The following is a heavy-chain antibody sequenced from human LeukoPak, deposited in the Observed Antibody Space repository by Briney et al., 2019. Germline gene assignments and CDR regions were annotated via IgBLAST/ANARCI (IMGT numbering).Heavy chain of an antibody. CDR3: AKDVFTMVRGVLEY. J-gene: IGHJ4*02. Sequence: PGGSLRLSCAASGFTFSDYYMSWIRQASGKGLEWVSYISSSGSTIYYADSVKGRFTISRDNAKNSLYLQMNSLRAEDTALYYCAKDVFTMVRGVLEYWGQGTLVTVSS. CDR1: GFTFSDYY. V-gene: IGHV3-11*01. CDR2: ISSSGSTI. D-gene: IGHD3-10*01.